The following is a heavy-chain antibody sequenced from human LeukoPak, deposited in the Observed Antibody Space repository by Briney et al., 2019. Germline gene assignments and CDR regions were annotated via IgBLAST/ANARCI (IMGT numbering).Heavy chain of an antibody. D-gene: IGHD2-2*01. V-gene: IGHV3-33*01. CDR3: ARAEVPGAIKSGAFDI. J-gene: IGHJ3*02. CDR2: IWDDGTNK. CDR1: GFTFCTYG. Sequence: GGSLRLSSAASGFTFCTYGMHWVRQAPGKGLAWVAVIWDDGTNKSYADSVKGRFTISRDNSRNTLYLQMNSLRAEDTAVYYCARAEVPGAIKSGAFDIWGQGTMVTVSS.